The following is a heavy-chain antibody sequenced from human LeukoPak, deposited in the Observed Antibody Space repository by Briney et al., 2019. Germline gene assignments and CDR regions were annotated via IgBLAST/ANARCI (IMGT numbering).Heavy chain of an antibody. CDR3: ARDLWNFYDDSGYNRDFDS. V-gene: IGHV1-18*01. D-gene: IGHD3-22*01. J-gene: IGHJ5*01. Sequence: ASVKVSCKATSRISWVRQAPGQGLEWMGWIGTYGGDSYYAQKFQGRITVTTDTSTSTVYMELRNLRSDDTAVYYCARDLWNFYDDSGYNRDFDSWGQGTLVTVSS. CDR2: IGTYGGDS. CDR1: TSR.